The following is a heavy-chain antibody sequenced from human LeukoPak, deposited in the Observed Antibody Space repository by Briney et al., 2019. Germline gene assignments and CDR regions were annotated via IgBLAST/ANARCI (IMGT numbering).Heavy chain of an antibody. V-gene: IGHV4-59*11. CDR1: GGSISSHY. CDR2: IYYSGST. J-gene: IGHJ3*02. CDR3: ASEAESYYDSSGYFRGAPRGFDI. Sequence: SETLSLTCTVSGGSISSHYWSWIRQPPGKGLEWIGYIYYSGSTNYNPSLKSRVTISVDTSKNQFSLKLSSVTAADTAVYYCASEAESYYDSSGYFRGAPRGFDIWGQGTMVTVSS. D-gene: IGHD3-22*01.